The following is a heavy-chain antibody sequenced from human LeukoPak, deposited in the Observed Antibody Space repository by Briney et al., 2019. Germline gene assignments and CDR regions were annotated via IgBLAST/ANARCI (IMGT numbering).Heavy chain of an antibody. Sequence: SETLSLTCTVSGGSINGYSWTWIRQPPGKGLELIGCVYHSGTTDSNPSLRSRLTMSADTSNNQFSLKLSSVTAADTAVYYCARLSRVGKDGAYGFPSLDVWGQGTTVTVSS. CDR1: GGSINGYS. J-gene: IGHJ6*02. CDR2: VYHSGTT. V-gene: IGHV4-59*13. D-gene: IGHD7-27*01. CDR3: ARLSRVGKDGAYGFPSLDV.